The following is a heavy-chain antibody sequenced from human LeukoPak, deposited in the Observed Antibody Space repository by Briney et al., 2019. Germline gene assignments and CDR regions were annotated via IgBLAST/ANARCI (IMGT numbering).Heavy chain of an antibody. Sequence: PGRSLRLSCAASGFTFSSYGMHWVRQAPGKGLEWVAVISYDGSNKYYADSVKGRFTISRDNSKNTLYLQMNSLRAEDTAVYYCAKVAAEAKGNWFDPWGQGTLVTVSS. V-gene: IGHV3-30*18. J-gene: IGHJ5*02. CDR2: ISYDGSNK. CDR3: AKVAAEAKGNWFDP. D-gene: IGHD6-25*01. CDR1: GFTFSSYG.